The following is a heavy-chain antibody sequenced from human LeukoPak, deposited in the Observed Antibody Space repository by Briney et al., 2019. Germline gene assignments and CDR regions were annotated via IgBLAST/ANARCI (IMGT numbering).Heavy chain of an antibody. V-gene: IGHV3-23*01. D-gene: IGHD3-16*02. CDR2: ISGDGGAT. CDR3: VSGNDPDYVWGTYRLDAFDI. J-gene: IGHJ3*02. Sequence: GGSLRLSCAASGFTFSSYAMNWVRQAPGKGLEWVSTISGDGGATHYADSVKGRFTISRANSKNTLFLQMNSLRAEDTAVYYCVSGNDPDYVWGTYRLDAFDIWGEGTMVIVSS. CDR1: GFTFSSYA.